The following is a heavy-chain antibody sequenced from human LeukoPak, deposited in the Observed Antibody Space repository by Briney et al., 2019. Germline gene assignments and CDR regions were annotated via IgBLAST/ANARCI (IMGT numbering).Heavy chain of an antibody. Sequence: GGSLRLSCAASGFTFSSYAMSWVRQAPGKGLEWVSAISGSGGSTYYADSVKGGFTISRDNSKNTLYLQMNSLRAEDTAVYYCAKVPRYYYDSSGYSYFDYWGQGTLVTVSS. CDR1: GFTFSSYA. D-gene: IGHD3-22*01. CDR2: ISGSGGST. CDR3: AKVPRYYYDSSGYSYFDY. V-gene: IGHV3-23*01. J-gene: IGHJ4*02.